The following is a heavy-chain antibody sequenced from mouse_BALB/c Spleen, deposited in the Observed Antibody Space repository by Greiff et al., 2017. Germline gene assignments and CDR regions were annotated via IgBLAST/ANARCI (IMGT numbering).Heavy chain of an antibody. CDR3: ARGESGPFAY. D-gene: IGHD6-2*01. V-gene: IGHV3-2*02. CDR1: GYSITSDYA. Sequence: EVQLQESGPGLVKPSQSLSLSCTVTGYSITSDYAWNWIQKFPGNILESMGHISYRGSTSYNQTLKSLITITRDTSKNQFYLQLNYVTTEDTATYYCARGESGPFAYWGQGTLVTVSA. J-gene: IGHJ3*01. CDR2: ISYRGST.